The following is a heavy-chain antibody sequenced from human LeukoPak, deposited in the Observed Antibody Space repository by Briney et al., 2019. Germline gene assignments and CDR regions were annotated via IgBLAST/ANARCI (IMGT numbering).Heavy chain of an antibody. D-gene: IGHD3-10*01. J-gene: IGHJ4*02. CDR2: IKRDGSEK. Sequence: GGSLRLSCAASVFTFSTYNMNWVRQAPGKGLEWVANIKRDGSEKFCVDSVKGRFTISRDNAENSLYLHMNSLRAEDTAVYYCARGLWSGTYWGQGSLVTVSS. CDR1: VFTFSTYN. CDR3: ARGLWSGTY. V-gene: IGHV3-7*01.